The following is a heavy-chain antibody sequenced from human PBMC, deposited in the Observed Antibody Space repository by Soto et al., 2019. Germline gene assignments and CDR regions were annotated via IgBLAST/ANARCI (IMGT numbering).Heavy chain of an antibody. CDR3: ARGEPDIVLVPAATDNWFDP. Sequence: QVQLVQSGAEVKKPGASVKVSCKASGYTFTSYGISWVRQAPGQGLEWMGWISAYNGNTNYAQKLQGRVTMTTDTATSTAYMELRSLRSDDTAVYYCARGEPDIVLVPAATDNWFDPWGQGTLVTVSS. CDR2: ISAYNGNT. J-gene: IGHJ5*02. CDR1: GYTFTSYG. D-gene: IGHD2-2*01. V-gene: IGHV1-18*01.